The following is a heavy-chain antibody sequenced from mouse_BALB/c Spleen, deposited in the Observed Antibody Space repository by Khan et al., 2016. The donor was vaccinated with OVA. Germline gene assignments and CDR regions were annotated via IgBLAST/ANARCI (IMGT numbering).Heavy chain of an antibody. J-gene: IGHJ4*01. CDR2: IWGGGTT. CDR3: AKGLWSHYFALDY. D-gene: IGHD1-1*02. Sequence: VELVESGPGLVAPSQNLSITCTVSGFSLTDYGVSWIRQPPGMGLEWLGVIWGGGTTYYNSALKSRLSINKDNSKSQVFLKMNSLQTDDTAMYYCAKGLWSHYFALDYWGQGASVTVSS. V-gene: IGHV2-6-5*01. CDR1: GFSLTDYG.